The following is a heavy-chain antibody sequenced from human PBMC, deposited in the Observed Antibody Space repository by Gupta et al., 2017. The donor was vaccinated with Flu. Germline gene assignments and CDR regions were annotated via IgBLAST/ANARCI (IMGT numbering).Heavy chain of an antibody. CDR2: INPNSGGT. CDR3: ARGPYCSSPSCYLGTYMDV. Sequence: HWVRQAPGQGLEWMGRINPNSGGTNYAQKFQGRVTMTRDTSINTAYMELSRLRSDDTAVYSCARGPYCSSPSCYLGTYMDVWGKGTTVTVSS. D-gene: IGHD2-2*01. V-gene: IGHV1-2*06. J-gene: IGHJ6*03.